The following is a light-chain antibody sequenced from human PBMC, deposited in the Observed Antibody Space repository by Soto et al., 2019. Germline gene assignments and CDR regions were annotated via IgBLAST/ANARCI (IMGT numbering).Light chain of an antibody. V-gene: IGLV2-14*01. CDR2: DVS. Sequence: QSVLTQPASVSGSPGQSITISCTGTNSDVGGYNYVSWYQQHPGKAPKLMIYDVSNRPSGVSSRFSGSRSGNTASLTISGLQAEDEADYYCSSNTSTSTVVFGGGTKLTVL. CDR1: NSDVGGYNY. J-gene: IGLJ2*01. CDR3: SSNTSTSTVV.